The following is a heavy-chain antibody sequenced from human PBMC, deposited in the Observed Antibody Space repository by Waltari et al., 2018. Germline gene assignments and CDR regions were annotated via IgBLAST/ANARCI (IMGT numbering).Heavy chain of an antibody. CDR3: VRDQWFAFDI. CDR1: GFTVSNYW. V-gene: IGHV3-7*01. J-gene: IGHJ3*02. D-gene: IGHD3-22*01. Sequence: EVQLVESGGGLVKPGGSLSLSCAASGFTVSNYWMSWVRQAPGKGPEWVANIMTDGREEYYVDSVRGRFTISRDNAKNSLYLQMNSLRPEDTAVYYCVRDQWFAFDIWGQGTMVTVSS. CDR2: IMTDGREE.